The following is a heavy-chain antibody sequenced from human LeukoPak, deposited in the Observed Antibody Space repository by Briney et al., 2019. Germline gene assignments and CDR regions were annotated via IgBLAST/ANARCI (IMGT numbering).Heavy chain of an antibody. V-gene: IGHV3-48*03. CDR1: GFTFSSYE. CDR2: ISSSGSTI. J-gene: IGHJ4*02. CDR3: ARETSSWYPMDY. Sequence: GGSVRLSCAASGFTFSSYEMNWVRQAPGKGLEWVSYISSSGSTIYYADSVKGRFTISRDNAKNSLYLQMNSLRAEDTAVYYCARETSSWYPMDYWGQGTLVTVSS. D-gene: IGHD6-13*01.